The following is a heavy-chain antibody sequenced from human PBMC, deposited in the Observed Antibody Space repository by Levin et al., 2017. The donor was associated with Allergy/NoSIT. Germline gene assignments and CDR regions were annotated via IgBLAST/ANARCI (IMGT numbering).Heavy chain of an antibody. CDR3: ARGYYYDSSGYYSAVDY. Sequence: GESLKISCAASGFTFSSYAMHWVRQAPGKGLEWVAVISYDGSNKYYADSVKGRFTISRDNSKNTLYLQMNSLRAEDTAVYYCARGYYYDSSGYYSAVDYWGQGTLVTVSS. CDR2: ISYDGSNK. D-gene: IGHD3-22*01. J-gene: IGHJ4*02. CDR1: GFTFSSYA. V-gene: IGHV3-30-3*01.